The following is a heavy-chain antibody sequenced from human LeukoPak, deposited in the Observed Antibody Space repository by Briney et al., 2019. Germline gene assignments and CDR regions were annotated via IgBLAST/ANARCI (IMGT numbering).Heavy chain of an antibody. V-gene: IGHV1-2*02. J-gene: IGHJ4*02. CDR2: ITPNSGA. D-gene: IGHD5-24*01. CDR3: ARDRYGDGFAHLDS. CDR1: GYTFTDYF. Sequence: GASVKVSCKASGYTFTDYFMHWVRQAPGQGLEWTGWITPNSGANYAQNFQGRVTMTRDTSISTAYMELSGLRSGDSAVYYCARDRYGDGFAHLDSWGQGTLVTVSS.